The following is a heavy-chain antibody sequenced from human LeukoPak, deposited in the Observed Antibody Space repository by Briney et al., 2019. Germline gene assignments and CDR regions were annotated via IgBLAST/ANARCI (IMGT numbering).Heavy chain of an antibody. CDR3: AIGAAHVTNDY. CDR2: ISWNSGSI. CDR1: GFTFDDYA. V-gene: IGHV3-9*01. J-gene: IGHJ4*02. D-gene: IGHD4-17*01. Sequence: GGSLRLSCAASGFTFDDYAMHWVRQAPGKGLEWVSGISWNSGSIGYADSVKGRFIISRDNSKNTLYLQMNSLRAEDTAVYYCAIGAAHVTNDYWGQGTLVTVSS.